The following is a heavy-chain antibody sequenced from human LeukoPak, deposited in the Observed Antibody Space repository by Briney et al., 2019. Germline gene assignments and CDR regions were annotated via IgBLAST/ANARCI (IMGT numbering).Heavy chain of an antibody. J-gene: IGHJ4*02. D-gene: IGHD1-1*01. V-gene: IGHV3-23*01. CDR2: IRGSRGST. CDR1: GFTFSSYA. Sequence: GVSLRLSCAASGFTFSSYAMSWVRQAPGEGREWVSHIRGSRGSTYSADSVKGRFTISRDNSTTTLYLKMNSLRAEDTAVYYCVGTGQGYWGQGTLVTVSS. CDR3: VGTGQGY.